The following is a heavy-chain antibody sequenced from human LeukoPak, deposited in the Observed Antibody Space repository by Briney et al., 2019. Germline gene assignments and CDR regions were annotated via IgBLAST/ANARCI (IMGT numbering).Heavy chain of an antibody. Sequence: GGSLRLSCAASGFTFSSYSMSWVRQAPGKGLEWVSSISSSGSYIYYADSVKGRFTISRDNAKNSLYLQMNSLRAEDTAVYYCAREYGQQLALDYWGQGTLVTVSS. CDR1: GFTFSSYS. CDR2: ISSSGSYI. CDR3: AREYGQQLALDY. V-gene: IGHV3-21*01. D-gene: IGHD6-13*01. J-gene: IGHJ4*02.